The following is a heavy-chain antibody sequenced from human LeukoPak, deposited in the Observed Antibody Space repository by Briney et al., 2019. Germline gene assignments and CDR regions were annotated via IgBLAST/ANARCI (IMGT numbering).Heavy chain of an antibody. CDR2: IYTSGST. CDR1: GGSISSGSYY. J-gene: IGHJ5*02. Sequence: PSQTLSLTCTVSGGSISSGSYYWSWIRQPAGKGLEWIGRIYTSGSTNYNPSLESRVTISVDTSKNQFSLKLNSVTAADTAVYYCARENMSKYYYDKYNWFDPWGQGTLVTVSS. CDR3: ARENMSKYYYDKYNWFDP. D-gene: IGHD3-22*01. V-gene: IGHV4-61*02.